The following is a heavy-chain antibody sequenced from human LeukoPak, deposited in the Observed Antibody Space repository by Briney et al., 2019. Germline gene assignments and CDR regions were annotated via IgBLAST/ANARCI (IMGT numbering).Heavy chain of an antibody. J-gene: IGHJ6*02. CDR3: AKELGGGWYSYYYGMDV. V-gene: IGHV3-23*01. Sequence: GGSLRLSCAASGFTFSSYAMNWVRQAPGKGLEWVSGISYSGGSTYYADSVKGRFTISRDNSKNTLYLQMHSLRAEDTAVYYCAKELGGGWYSYYYGMDVWGQGTTVTVSS. CDR1: GFTFSSYA. CDR2: ISYSGGST. D-gene: IGHD6-19*01.